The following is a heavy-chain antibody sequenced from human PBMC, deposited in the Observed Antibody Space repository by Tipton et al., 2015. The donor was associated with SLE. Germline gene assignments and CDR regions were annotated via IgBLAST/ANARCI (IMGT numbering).Heavy chain of an antibody. V-gene: IGHV4-39*07. Sequence: TLSLTCTVSDGSIRSTNYYWGWIRQPPGKGLEWIGSIFYTGSTYYNPSLKSRVSFSIDTSKHQFSLKLNSVTAADPAVYYCARRLYSGPFDSCVQGTLVTVSS. CDR2: IFYTGST. J-gene: IGHJ4*02. D-gene: IGHD5-12*01. CDR1: DGSIRSTNYY. CDR3: ARRLYSGPFDS.